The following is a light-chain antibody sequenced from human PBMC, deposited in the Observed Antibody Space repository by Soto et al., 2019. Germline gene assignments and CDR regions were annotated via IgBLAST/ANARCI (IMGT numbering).Light chain of an antibody. CDR2: GAS. J-gene: IGKJ1*01. CDR1: QSVSNNY. Sequence: EIVLTQSPGTLSLTPGERATLSCRASQSVSNNYLAWYQQKPGQAPRLVIYGASSRGTGIPDRFSASGSGTDFTLTISRLEPEDFAVYYCQQYISSPLTFGQGTKVEIK. V-gene: IGKV3-20*01. CDR3: QQYISSPLT.